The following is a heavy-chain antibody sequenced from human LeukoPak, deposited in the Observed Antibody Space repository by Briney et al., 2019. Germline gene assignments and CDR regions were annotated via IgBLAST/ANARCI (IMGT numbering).Heavy chain of an antibody. V-gene: IGHV3-23*01. CDR2: ISGSAYST. D-gene: IGHD6-19*01. CDR3: AKDLTRYSSGWYEADY. J-gene: IGHJ4*02. CDR1: GFTFSSYA. Sequence: PGGSLRLSCAASGFTFSSYAMSWVRQAPGKGLEWVSGISGSAYSTYYADSVQGRFTISRDNSKNTLYLHMSSLRPEDTAIYYRAKDLTRYSSGWYEADYWGQGTLVTVSS.